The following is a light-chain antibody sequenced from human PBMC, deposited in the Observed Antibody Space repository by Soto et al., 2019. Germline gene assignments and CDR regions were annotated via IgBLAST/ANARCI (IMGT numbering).Light chain of an antibody. CDR1: SSNIGSNY. CDR2: RNN. CDR3: AVWDDSLSGVV. J-gene: IGLJ2*01. V-gene: IGLV1-47*01. Sequence: QSVLTQPPSASGTPGERVTISCSGSSSNIGSNYVYWYQQLPGTAPKVLIYRNNQRPSGVPDRFSGSKSGTSASLAISGLRSEDEAEYYCAVWDDSLSGVVFGGGTQLTVL.